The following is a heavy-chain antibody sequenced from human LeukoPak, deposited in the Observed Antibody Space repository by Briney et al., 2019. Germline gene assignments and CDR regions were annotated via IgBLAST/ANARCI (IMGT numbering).Heavy chain of an antibody. CDR3: ARNWVYCGGDCFDY. V-gene: IGHV4-34*01. D-gene: IGHD2-21*01. CDR1: GGSFSGYY. CDR2: INHSGST. Sequence: PSETLSLTCAVYGGSFSGYYWSWIRQPPGKGLEWIGEINHSGSTNYNPSLKSRVTISVDTSKNQFSLKLSSVTAADTAVYYCARNWVYCGGDCFDYWGQGTLVTVSS. J-gene: IGHJ4*02.